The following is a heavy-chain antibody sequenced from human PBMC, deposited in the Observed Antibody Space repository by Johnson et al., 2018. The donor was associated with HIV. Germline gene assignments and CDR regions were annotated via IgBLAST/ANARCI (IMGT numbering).Heavy chain of an antibody. CDR2: ISWNSGSI. CDR3: ARGGDCSSTSCYVYAFDI. CDR1: GFSFNNYW. J-gene: IGHJ3*02. D-gene: IGHD2-2*01. Sequence: VQLVESGGGLVQPGGSLRLSCSASGFSFNNYWMNWVRQAPGKGLEWVSGISWNSGSIGYVDSVKGRFTISRDNAKNSLYLQMNSLRAEDTAVYYCARGGDCSSTSCYVYAFDIWGQGTMVTVSS. V-gene: IGHV3-9*01.